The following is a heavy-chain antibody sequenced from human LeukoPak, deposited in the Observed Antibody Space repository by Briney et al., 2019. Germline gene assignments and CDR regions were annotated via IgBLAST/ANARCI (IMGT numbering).Heavy chain of an antibody. CDR3: VSRTDDSSGYLY. D-gene: IGHD3-22*01. CDR1: GGSISSGGYS. Sequence: SETLSLTCAVSGGSISSGGYSWSWIRQPPGKGLEWIGYIYYTGSTYYNPSLKSRVTISVDTSKNQFSLKLSSVTAADTAVYYCVSRTDDSSGYLYWGQGTLVTVSS. V-gene: IGHV4-30-2*05. CDR2: IYYTGST. J-gene: IGHJ4*02.